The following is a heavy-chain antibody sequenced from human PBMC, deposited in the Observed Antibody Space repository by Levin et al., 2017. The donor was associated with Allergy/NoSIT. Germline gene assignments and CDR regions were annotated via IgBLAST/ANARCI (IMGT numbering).Heavy chain of an antibody. J-gene: IGHJ4*02. CDR1: GFTFSFSW. V-gene: IGHV3-7*01. CDR2: IKHDGSEK. D-gene: IGHD6-13*01. CDR3: ASSLSEYTSSWDLGYFDY. Sequence: GESLKISCAASGFTFSFSWMTWVRQAPGEGLEWVANIKHDGSEKYYVDSVRGRFTISRDNAKYSLYLQMSSLRVEDTAMYYCASSLSEYTSSWDLGYFDYWGQGTLVTVSS.